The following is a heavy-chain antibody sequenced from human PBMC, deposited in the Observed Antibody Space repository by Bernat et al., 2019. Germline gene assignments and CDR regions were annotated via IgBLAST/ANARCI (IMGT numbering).Heavy chain of an antibody. J-gene: IGHJ4*02. Sequence: EVQLVKSGGGWIQPGGSLKLPCAALGFTVSTTNVSWVRQAPGEGLEWVSVLITGSTTYYADSVKGRFTLSRDDSKNTLYLQMNSLRAEDTAVYYCARDTPYHNWGQGTLVTVSS. CDR1: GFTVSTTN. V-gene: IGHV3-53*01. CDR2: LITGSTT. D-gene: IGHD2-2*01. CDR3: ARDTPYHN.